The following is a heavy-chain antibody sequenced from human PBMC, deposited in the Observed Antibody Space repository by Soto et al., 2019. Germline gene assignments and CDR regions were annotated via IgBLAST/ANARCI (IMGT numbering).Heavy chain of an antibody. Sequence: QLQLQESGPGLVKPSETLSLTCTVSGGSISSSSYYWGWIRQPPGKGLEWIGSIYYSGSTYYNPSLKSRVTISVDTSKNQFSLKLSSVTAADTAVYYCARMEYCSGGSCYSGDYYYMDVWGKGTTVTVSS. CDR2: IYYSGST. D-gene: IGHD2-15*01. J-gene: IGHJ6*03. V-gene: IGHV4-39*01. CDR1: GGSISSSSYY. CDR3: ARMEYCSGGSCYSGDYYYMDV.